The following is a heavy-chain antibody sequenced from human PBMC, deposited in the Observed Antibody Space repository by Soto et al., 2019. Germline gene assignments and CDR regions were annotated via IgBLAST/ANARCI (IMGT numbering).Heavy chain of an antibody. D-gene: IGHD3-9*01. CDR3: AARSTSGMSPISFDY. CDR1: GFTFTSSA. J-gene: IGHJ4*02. V-gene: IGHV1-58*02. CDR2: IVVGSGNT. Sequence: SVKVSCKASGFTFTSSAMQWVRQARGQRLEWIGWIVVGSGNTNYAQKFQERVTITRDMSTSTAYMELSSLRSEDTAVYYCAARSTSGMSPISFDYWGQGTLVTVSS.